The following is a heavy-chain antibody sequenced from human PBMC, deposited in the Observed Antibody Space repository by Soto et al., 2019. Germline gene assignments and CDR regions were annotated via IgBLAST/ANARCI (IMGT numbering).Heavy chain of an antibody. Sequence: SETLSLTCAVYGGSFSGYYWSWIRQPPGKGLEWIGEINHSGSTNYNPSLKSRVTISVDTSKNQFSLKLSSVTAADTAVYYCAVEGQWLVKREGYWGQGTLVTVSS. D-gene: IGHD6-19*01. CDR3: AVEGQWLVKREGY. V-gene: IGHV4-34*01. CDR1: GGSFSGYY. CDR2: INHSGST. J-gene: IGHJ4*02.